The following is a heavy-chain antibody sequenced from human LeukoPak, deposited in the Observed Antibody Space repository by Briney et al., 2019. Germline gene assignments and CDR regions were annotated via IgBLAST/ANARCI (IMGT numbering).Heavy chain of an antibody. CDR1: GGSISSGGYS. J-gene: IGHJ4*02. D-gene: IGHD2-21*02. CDR3: ARGWGPAYCGGDCHRHFDY. Sequence: PSQTLSLTCAVSGGSISSGGYSWHWVRQPPGRGLGWIGYIYNSGSTSYNPSRKSRVSLSVDTSKTLFSLTLNSMTAADTAVYYCARGWGPAYCGGDCHRHFDYWGQGTLVTVSS. CDR2: IYNSGST. V-gene: IGHV4-30-4*07.